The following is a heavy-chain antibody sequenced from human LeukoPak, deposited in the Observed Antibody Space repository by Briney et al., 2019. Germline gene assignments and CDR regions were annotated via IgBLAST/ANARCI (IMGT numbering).Heavy chain of an antibody. CDR1: GGTFSSYA. D-gene: IGHD3-10*01. CDR3: ARDLPSPLGSGSYSGDYYYMDV. Sequence: GSSVKVSCKASGGTFSSYAISWVRQAPGQGLEWMGGIIPIFGTANYAQKFQGRVTITTDESTSTAYMELSSLRSEDTAVYYCARDLPSPLGSGSYSGDYYYMDVWGKGTTVTVSS. J-gene: IGHJ6*03. V-gene: IGHV1-69*05. CDR2: IIPIFGTA.